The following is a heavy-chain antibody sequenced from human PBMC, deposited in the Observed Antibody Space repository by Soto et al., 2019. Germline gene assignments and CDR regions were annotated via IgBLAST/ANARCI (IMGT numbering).Heavy chain of an antibody. CDR1: GGTFSSYA. CDR3: ARTEVSTTPSQS. J-gene: IGHJ4*02. D-gene: IGHD4-17*01. V-gene: IGHV1-69*13. CDR2: IIPIFGTA. Sequence: SVKVSCKASGGTFSSYAISWVRQAPGQGLEWMGGIIPIFGTANYAQKFQGRVTITADESTSTAYMELSSLRSEDTAVYYCARTEVSTTPSQSWGQGTLVTVSS.